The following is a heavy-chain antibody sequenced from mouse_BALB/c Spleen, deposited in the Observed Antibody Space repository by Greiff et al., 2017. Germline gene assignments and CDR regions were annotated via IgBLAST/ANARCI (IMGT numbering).Heavy chain of an antibody. Sequence: DVQLVESGGGLVKPGGSLKLSCAASGFTFSDYYMYWVRQTPEKRLEWVATISDGGSYTYYPDSVKGRFTISRDNAKNNLYLQMSSLKSEDTAMYYCARDSDYDGFAYWGQGTLVTVSA. J-gene: IGHJ3*01. CDR1: GFTFSDYY. CDR2: ISDGGSYT. CDR3: ARDSDYDGFAY. V-gene: IGHV5-4*02. D-gene: IGHD2-4*01.